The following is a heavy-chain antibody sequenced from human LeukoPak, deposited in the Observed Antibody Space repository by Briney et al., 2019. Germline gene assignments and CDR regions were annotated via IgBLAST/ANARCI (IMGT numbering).Heavy chain of an antibody. CDR3: ARESRSDYAGLHY. CDR1: GFTFSSYE. V-gene: IGHV3-48*03. CDR2: ISSSGSSI. D-gene: IGHD4-17*01. Sequence: PGGSLRLSCAASGFTFSSYEMNWVRQAPGKGLEWVSYISSSGSSIYYADSVKGRFTISRDKAKNSLYLQMNSLRAEDTAVYYCARESRSDYAGLHYWGQGTLVTVCS. J-gene: IGHJ4*02.